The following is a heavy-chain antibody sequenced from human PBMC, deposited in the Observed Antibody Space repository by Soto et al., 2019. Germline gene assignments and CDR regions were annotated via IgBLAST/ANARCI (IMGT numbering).Heavy chain of an antibody. CDR1: GFFFSRYE. CDR3: ARGHLYEWHYVTLDY. Sequence: PGWSLRLSCAVSGFFFSRYEINWVRQAPGKGLEWVSYISSSGTTIYYADSVRGRFTISRDNAKNSLYLQMNSLRADDTAIYYCARGHLYEWHYVTLDYWCQGILVTVSS. CDR2: ISSSGTTI. D-gene: IGHD1-7*01. V-gene: IGHV3-48*03. J-gene: IGHJ4*02.